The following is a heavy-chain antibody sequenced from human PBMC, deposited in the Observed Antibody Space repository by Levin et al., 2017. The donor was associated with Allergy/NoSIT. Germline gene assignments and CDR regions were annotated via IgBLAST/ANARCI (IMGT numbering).Heavy chain of an antibody. Sequence: GASVKVSCKASGYTFTSYAMHWVRQAPGQRLEWMGWINAGNGNTKYSQKFQGRVTITRDTSASTAYMELSSLRSEDTAVYYCARGAPLVVPAAIYYYYGMDVWGQGTTVTVSS. V-gene: IGHV1-3*01. CDR2: INAGNGNT. CDR3: ARGAPLVVPAAIYYYYGMDV. D-gene: IGHD2-2*01. CDR1: GYTFTSYA. J-gene: IGHJ6*02.